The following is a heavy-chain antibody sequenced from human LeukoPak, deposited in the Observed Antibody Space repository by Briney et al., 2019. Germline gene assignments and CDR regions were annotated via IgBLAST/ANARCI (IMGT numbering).Heavy chain of an antibody. CDR2: IYYSGST. J-gene: IGHJ4*02. V-gene: IGHV4-61*01. CDR3: ARVLVPYSGSYFDS. D-gene: IGHD1-26*01. CDR1: GGSVSSANYY. Sequence: SETLSLTCTVSGGSVSSANYYWSWIRQPPGKGLEWIGCIYYSGSTNYNPSLKSRATISLDTSKNQFSLKLNSVTAADTAVYFCARVLVPYSGSYFDSWGQGTLVTVSS.